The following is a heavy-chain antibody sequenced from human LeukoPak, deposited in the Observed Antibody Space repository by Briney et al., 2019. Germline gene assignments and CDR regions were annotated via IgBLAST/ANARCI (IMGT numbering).Heavy chain of an antibody. Sequence: PSETLSLTCTVSGGSISSGDYYWSWIRQPPGKGLEWIGYIYYSGSTYYNPSLKSRVTISVDKSKNHFSLKLSSVTAGDTAVYYCARARYGLGSSGYFDLWGRGTLVTVSS. CDR3: ARARYGLGSSGYFDL. D-gene: IGHD3-10*01. V-gene: IGHV4-30-4*01. CDR1: GGSISSGDYY. CDR2: IYYSGST. J-gene: IGHJ2*01.